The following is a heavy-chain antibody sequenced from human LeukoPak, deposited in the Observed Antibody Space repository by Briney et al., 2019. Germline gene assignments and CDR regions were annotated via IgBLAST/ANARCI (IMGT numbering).Heavy chain of an antibody. D-gene: IGHD3-22*01. V-gene: IGHV1-46*01. CDR3: ARGDSSGYYYY. Sequence: ASVKLSCKASGYTFTSYYIHWVRQAAGQGFEWMGMLNPSGGSTAYAQRFQGRVTMTRDTSTSTVYMELSSLRSEDTAVYYCARGDSSGYYYYWGQGTLVTVSS. J-gene: IGHJ4*02. CDR2: LNPSGGST. CDR1: GYTFTSYY.